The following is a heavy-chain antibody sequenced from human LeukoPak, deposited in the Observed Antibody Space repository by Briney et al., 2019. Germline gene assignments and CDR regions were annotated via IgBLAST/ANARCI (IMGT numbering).Heavy chain of an antibody. Sequence: ASVKVSCKASGYTFTGYYMHWVRQAPGQGLEWMGWINPNSGGTNYAQKFQGRVTMTRDTSISTAYMELSSLRAEDTVVYYCARGMKYSTGWYYMDVWGKGTTVTVSS. CDR3: ARGMKYSTGWYYMDV. CDR2: INPNSGGT. CDR1: GYTFTGYY. J-gene: IGHJ6*03. D-gene: IGHD6-19*01. V-gene: IGHV1-2*02.